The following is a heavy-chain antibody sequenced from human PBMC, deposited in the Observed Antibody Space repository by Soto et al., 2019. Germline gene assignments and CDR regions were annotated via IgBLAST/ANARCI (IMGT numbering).Heavy chain of an antibody. Sequence: QVQLVQSGAEVKKPGSSVKVSCKASGGTFSSYAISWVRQAPGQGLEWMGGIIPIFGTANYAQKFQGRVTITADETTSTAYMDLSSRRSEDTAVYYCARESRYCSGCSCYFVPGIDYWGQGTLVTVSS. CDR3: ARESRYCSGCSCYFVPGIDY. V-gene: IGHV1-69*12. J-gene: IGHJ4*02. CDR1: GGTFSSYA. D-gene: IGHD2-15*01. CDR2: IIPIFGTA.